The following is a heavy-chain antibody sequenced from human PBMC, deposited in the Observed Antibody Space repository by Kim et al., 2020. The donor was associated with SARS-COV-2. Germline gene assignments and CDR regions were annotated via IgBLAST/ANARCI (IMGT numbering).Heavy chain of an antibody. CDR3: ARGRGWDYYMDV. Sequence: EYAASVKGRFTISRDDAKTSLYLQMNSLKTEDTAVYYCARGRGWDYYMDVWGKGTTVTVSS. V-gene: IGHV3-72*01. D-gene: IGHD1-26*01. J-gene: IGHJ6*03.